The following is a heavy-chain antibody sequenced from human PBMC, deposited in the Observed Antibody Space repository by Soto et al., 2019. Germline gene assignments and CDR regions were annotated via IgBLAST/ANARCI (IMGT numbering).Heavy chain of an antibody. D-gene: IGHD6-19*01. Sequence: SETLSLTCFVSGYFIGAGGYYWSWIRHHPGKGLEWIGSFYSSGSIIYNPSLRSRVSISGDMSTNQFSMSLTSVTAADTARYYCARMYSSGSGWFHPWGQGTLVTVS. CDR1: GYFIGAGGYY. V-gene: IGHV4-31*02. CDR2: FYSSGSI. CDR3: ARMYSSGSGWFHP. J-gene: IGHJ5*02.